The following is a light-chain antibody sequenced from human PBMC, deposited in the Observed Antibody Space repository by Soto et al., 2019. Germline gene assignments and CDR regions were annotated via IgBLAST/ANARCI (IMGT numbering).Light chain of an antibody. CDR3: QQYGSSPRIT. CDR2: GAS. V-gene: IGKV3-20*01. J-gene: IGKJ5*01. Sequence: IVFTQSPGTLSVSPGERATLSCRASQSVSSSYLALYQQKPGQAPRLLIYGASSRATGIPDRFSGSGSGTDFTLTISRLEPEDFAVYYCQQYGSSPRITFGQGTRLEIK. CDR1: QSVSSSY.